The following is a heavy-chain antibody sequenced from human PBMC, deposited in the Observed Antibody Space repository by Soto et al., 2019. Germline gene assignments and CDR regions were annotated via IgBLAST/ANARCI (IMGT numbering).Heavy chain of an antibody. CDR3: ARVTLGRGSYYSYFYGMDD. CDR1: GFTFSSYW. J-gene: IGHJ6*01. V-gene: IGHV3-7*04. Sequence: LRLSCAASGFTFSSYWMTWARQAPGKGLEWVANIKPDGSEEYYGDSVKGRFTISRDNAKDSLFLQMTSLKADDPAVYYCARVTLGRGSYYSYFYGMDDWRQGTTVNVPS. D-gene: IGHD3-10*01. CDR2: IKPDGSEE.